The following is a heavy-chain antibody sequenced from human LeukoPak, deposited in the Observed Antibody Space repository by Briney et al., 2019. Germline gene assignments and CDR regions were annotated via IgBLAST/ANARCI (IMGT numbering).Heavy chain of an antibody. Sequence: PGGSLRLSCAASGFTFSSYAMSWVRQAPGKGLEWVSALSGSGGSTYYADSVKGRFTISRDNSKNTLYLQMNSLRAEDTAVYYCAKDERNWNYNLASQTYDWGQGTLVTVSS. V-gene: IGHV3-23*01. J-gene: IGHJ4*02. CDR2: LSGSGGST. CDR3: AKDERNWNYNLASQTYD. D-gene: IGHD1-7*01. CDR1: GFTFSSYA.